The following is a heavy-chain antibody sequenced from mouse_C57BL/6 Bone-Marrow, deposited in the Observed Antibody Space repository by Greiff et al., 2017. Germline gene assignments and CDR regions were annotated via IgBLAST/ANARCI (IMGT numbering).Heavy chain of an antibody. Sequence: VQLQQSGAELVRPGTSVKVSCKASGYAFTNYLIEWVKQRPGQGLEWIGVINPGSGGTNYNEKFKGKATLTADKSSSTAYMQLSSQTSEDSAVYFCARFPNYYGSSYGDYWGQGTTLTVSS. D-gene: IGHD1-1*01. CDR2: INPGSGGT. V-gene: IGHV1-54*01. CDR3: ARFPNYYGSSYGDY. CDR1: GYAFTNYL. J-gene: IGHJ2*01.